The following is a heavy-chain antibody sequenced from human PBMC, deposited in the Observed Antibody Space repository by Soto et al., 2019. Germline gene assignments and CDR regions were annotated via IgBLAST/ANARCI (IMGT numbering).Heavy chain of an antibody. V-gene: IGHV3-23*01. CDR1: GFTFSSYA. Sequence: PGGSLRLSCAASGFTFSSYAMSWVRQAPGKGLEWVSAISGSGGSTYYADSVKGRFTISRDNSKNTLYLQMNSLRAEDTAVYYCAKGSSPLLVGAMTYYFDYWGQGTLVTVSS. D-gene: IGHD1-26*01. CDR3: AKGSSPLLVGAMTYYFDY. J-gene: IGHJ4*02. CDR2: ISGSGGST.